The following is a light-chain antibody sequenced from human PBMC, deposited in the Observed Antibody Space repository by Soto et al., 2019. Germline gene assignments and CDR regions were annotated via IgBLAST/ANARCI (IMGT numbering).Light chain of an antibody. CDR1: SSNIGAGYD. Sequence: QSVLTQPPSVSGAPGQRVTISCTGSSSNIGAGYDVHWYQQLPGTAPKLLIYANTNRPSGVPDRFSGSKSGTSASLAITGLQAEDEGDYYCQSYDVTLSAVVFGGGTKLTVL. V-gene: IGLV1-40*01. CDR2: ANT. CDR3: QSYDVTLSAVV. J-gene: IGLJ2*01.